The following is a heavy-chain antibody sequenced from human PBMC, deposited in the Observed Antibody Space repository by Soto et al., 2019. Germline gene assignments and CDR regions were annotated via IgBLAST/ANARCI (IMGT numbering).Heavy chain of an antibody. CDR2: IIPILGIA. CDR1: GGTFSSYT. Sequence: QVQLVQSGAEVKKPGSSVKVSCKASGGTFSSYTISWVRQAPGQGLEWMGRIIPILGIANYAQKFQGRVTINAYKSTSTAYMELSSLRSEDTAVYYGARISWNYYFDYWGQGTLVTVSS. V-gene: IGHV1-69*02. D-gene: IGHD1-7*01. CDR3: ARISWNYYFDY. J-gene: IGHJ4*02.